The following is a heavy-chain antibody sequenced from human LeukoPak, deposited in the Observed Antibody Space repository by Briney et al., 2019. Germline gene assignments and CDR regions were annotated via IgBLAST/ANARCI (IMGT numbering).Heavy chain of an antibody. Sequence: PSETLSLTCTVSGGSMSSYYWSWIRQPPGKGLEWIGYIYYSGSTDYNPSLKSRVTISVDTSKNQFSLKLSSVTAADTAVYYCARGTATHVFDYWGQGTLVTVSS. CDR3: ARGTATHVFDY. V-gene: IGHV4-59*08. J-gene: IGHJ4*02. CDR2: IYYSGST. CDR1: GGSMSSYY.